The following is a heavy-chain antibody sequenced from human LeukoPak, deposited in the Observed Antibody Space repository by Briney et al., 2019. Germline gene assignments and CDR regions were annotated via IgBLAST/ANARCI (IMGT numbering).Heavy chain of an antibody. CDR1: GFTFSRYA. CDR2: ISGSGGST. V-gene: IGHV3-23*01. CDR3: AKDYRYDSSGYYGGVDY. D-gene: IGHD3-22*01. Sequence: PGGSLRLSCAASGFTFSRYAMRWVRQAPGKGLEWVSAISGSGGSTYYADSVKGRFTISRDNSKNTLYLQMNSLRAEDTAVYYCAKDYRYDSSGYYGGVDYWGQGTLVTVSS. J-gene: IGHJ4*02.